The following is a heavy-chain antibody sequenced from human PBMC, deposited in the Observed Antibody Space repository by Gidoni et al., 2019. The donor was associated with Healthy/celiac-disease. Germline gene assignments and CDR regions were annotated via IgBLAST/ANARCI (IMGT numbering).Heavy chain of an antibody. D-gene: IGHD2-2*01. CDR1: GGSISSGSYY. J-gene: IGHJ6*02. V-gene: IGHV4-61*02. Sequence: QVQLQESGPGLVKPSQTLSLTCTVSGGSISSGSYYWSWIRQPAGKGLEWIWRIYTSGSTNYNPSLKSRVTISVDTSKNQFSLKLSSVTAADTAVYYCARGGGTSVVVPAARYYYYYGMDVWGQGTTVTVSS. CDR3: ARGGGTSVVVPAARYYYYYGMDV. CDR2: IYTSGST.